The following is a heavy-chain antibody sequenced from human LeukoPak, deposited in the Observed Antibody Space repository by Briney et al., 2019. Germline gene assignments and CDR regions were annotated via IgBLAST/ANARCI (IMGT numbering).Heavy chain of an antibody. J-gene: IGHJ4*02. D-gene: IGHD6-19*01. V-gene: IGHV3-23*01. CDR3: AKRSGYTTGWFFDF. CDR1: GFTFSGYG. CDR2: ISGSGDNT. Sequence: PGGSLRLSCAASGFTFSGYGMNWVRQAPGKGLEWVSSISGSGDNTYYAESVKGRFTISRDNSKNTLFLQMNSLRAEDTAVFYCAKRSGYTTGWFFDFWGQGTLVTVSS.